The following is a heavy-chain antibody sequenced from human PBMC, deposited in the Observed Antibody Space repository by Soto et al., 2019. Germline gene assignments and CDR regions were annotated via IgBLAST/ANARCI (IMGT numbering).Heavy chain of an antibody. D-gene: IGHD2-15*01. CDR2: INPSGGST. J-gene: IGHJ4*02. Sequence: QVQLVQSGAEVKKPGASVKVSCKASGYTFTRYYMHWVRQAPGQGLEWMGLINPSGGSTTYAQKFLGRVTLTRDTSTSTVDRELSSLRSEDTDVYYCSRGAVAGTTSDSWGQGTLVTVSS. V-gene: IGHV1-46*01. CDR3: SRGAVAGTTSDS. CDR1: GYTFTRYY.